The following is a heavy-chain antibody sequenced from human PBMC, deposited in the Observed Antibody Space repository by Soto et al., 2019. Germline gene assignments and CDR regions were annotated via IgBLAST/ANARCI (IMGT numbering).Heavy chain of an antibody. Sequence: GWSLRLSCAASRFIFSNYAMSWVRQAPGKGLEWVSTISGDGGSTYYADSVKGRFTISRDNSKNTLYLQMNSLRAEDTALYYCTRTVTSDYWGQGTLVTVSS. D-gene: IGHD4-4*01. CDR1: RFIFSNYA. CDR2: ISGDGGST. J-gene: IGHJ4*02. V-gene: IGHV3-23*01. CDR3: TRTVTSDY.